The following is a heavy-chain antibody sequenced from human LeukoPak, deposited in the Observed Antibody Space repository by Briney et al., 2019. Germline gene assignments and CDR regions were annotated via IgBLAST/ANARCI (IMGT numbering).Heavy chain of an antibody. Sequence: SETLSLTRTVSGGSISSYYWSWIRQPAGKGLEWIGRIYTSGSTNYNPSLKSRVTMSVDTSKNQFSLKLSSVTAADTAVYYCARDKHQSGSSGWHEFDYWGQGTLVTVSS. D-gene: IGHD6-19*01. CDR1: GGSISSYY. V-gene: IGHV4-4*07. CDR3: ARDKHQSGSSGWHEFDY. J-gene: IGHJ4*02. CDR2: IYTSGST.